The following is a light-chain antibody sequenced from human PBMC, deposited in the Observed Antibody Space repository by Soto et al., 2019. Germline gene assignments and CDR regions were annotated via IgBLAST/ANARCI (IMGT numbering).Light chain of an antibody. V-gene: IGKV1-39*01. CDR1: QNSRIY. J-gene: IGKJ1*01. CDR2: GAS. Sequence: QMTKSPSTLSASVGDRVTITCRASQNSRIYLDWFQQKPGKAPNLLIYGASNLESGVPSRFSGSGSGTDFTLTINSLQPEDFAAYYCQETYHPPLTFGQGTKVDIK. CDR3: QETYHPPLT.